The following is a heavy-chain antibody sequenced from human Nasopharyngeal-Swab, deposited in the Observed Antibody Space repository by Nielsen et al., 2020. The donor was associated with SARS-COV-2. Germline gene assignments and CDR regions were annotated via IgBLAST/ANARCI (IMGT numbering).Heavy chain of an antibody. Sequence: GESLKISCAASGFIFSHYGIHWVRQAPGKGLEYLSTISGNGDRTYYAESEKGRFTISRDDSKNTMYLQMGSLRVEDTAVYYCARVSGGSLKNSFDLWGQGTRVTVSS. D-gene: IGHD3-16*01. CDR1: GFIFSHYG. J-gene: IGHJ3*01. CDR2: ISGNGDRT. V-gene: IGHV3-64*02. CDR3: ARVSGGSLKNSFDL.